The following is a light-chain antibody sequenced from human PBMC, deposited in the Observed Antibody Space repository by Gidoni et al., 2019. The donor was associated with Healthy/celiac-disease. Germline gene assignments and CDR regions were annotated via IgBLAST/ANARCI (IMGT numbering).Light chain of an antibody. CDR1: QSISSY. V-gene: IGKV1-39*01. Sequence: IYVAHSPCSLSASVGDRVTITCRASQSISSYLNWYQQKPGKAPKLLIYAASSLQSGVPSRFSGSGCGTDLTLTISSMQPEDFATYYCQQSYSTSSYTFGQGTKLEIK. J-gene: IGKJ2*01. CDR3: QQSYSTSSYT. CDR2: AAS.